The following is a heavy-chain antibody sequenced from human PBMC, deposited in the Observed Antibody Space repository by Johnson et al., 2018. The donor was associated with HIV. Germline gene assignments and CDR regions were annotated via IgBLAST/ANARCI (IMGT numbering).Heavy chain of an antibody. CDR3: ARDNGIAAAGDLDI. CDR2: ISYDGSNK. J-gene: IGHJ3*02. D-gene: IGHD6-13*01. V-gene: IGHV3-30*03. CDR1: GFTFSDYG. Sequence: QVQLVESGGGVVQPGRSLRLSCAASGFTFSDYGMHWVRQAPGKGLEWVAVISYDGSNKYYADSVKGRFTISRDNSKNTLYLQMNSLRAEDTAVYYCARDNGIAAAGDLDIWGQGTMVTVSS.